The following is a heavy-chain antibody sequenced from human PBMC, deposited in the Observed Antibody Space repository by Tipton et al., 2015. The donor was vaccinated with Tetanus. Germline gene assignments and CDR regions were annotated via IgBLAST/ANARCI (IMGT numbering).Heavy chain of an antibody. J-gene: IGHJ6*01. Sequence: QLVQSGAEVKKPGSSVKVSCKASGDTFSSYAISWMRQAPGQGLEWMGGIIPSLGSTTYAPKFQGRITITADEVTTTAYMEVSSLTSEDTAVFYCARSGSYLGIYYYYAMDVWGQGTTVTVSS. CDR3: ARSGSYLGIYYYYAMDV. V-gene: IGHV1-69*01. CDR1: GDTFSSYA. CDR2: IIPSLGST. D-gene: IGHD1-26*01.